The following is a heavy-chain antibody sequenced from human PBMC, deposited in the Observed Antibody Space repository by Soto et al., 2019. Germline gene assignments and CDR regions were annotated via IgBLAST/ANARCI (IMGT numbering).Heavy chain of an antibody. CDR1: GGSVSSGSYY. V-gene: IGHV4-61*01. CDR2: IYYSAST. J-gene: IGHJ6*02. Sequence: PSETLSLTCTVSGGSVSSGSYYWSWIRQPPGKGLEWIGYIYYSASTNYNPSLKSRVTISVDTSKNQFSLKLSSVTAADTAVYFCARDRATGYSSSWYTMARGYYYYYAMDVWGQGTTVTVSS. CDR3: ARDRATGYSSSWYTMARGYYYYYAMDV. D-gene: IGHD6-13*01.